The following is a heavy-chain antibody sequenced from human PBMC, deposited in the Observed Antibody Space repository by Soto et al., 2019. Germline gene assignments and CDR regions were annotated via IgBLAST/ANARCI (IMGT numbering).Heavy chain of an antibody. J-gene: IGHJ4*02. V-gene: IGHV4-39*01. Sequence: SETLSLTCTVSGGCISSSSYYWGWIRQPPGKGLEWIGSIYYSGSTYYNPSLKSRVTISVDTSKNQFSLKLSSVTAADTAVYYCARHWSQLVPFDYWGQGTLVTVSS. CDR2: IYYSGST. CDR1: GGCISSSSYY. D-gene: IGHD6-6*01. CDR3: ARHWSQLVPFDY.